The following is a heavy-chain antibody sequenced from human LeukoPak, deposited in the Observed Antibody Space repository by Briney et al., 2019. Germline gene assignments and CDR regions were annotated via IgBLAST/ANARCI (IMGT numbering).Heavy chain of an antibody. V-gene: IGHV1-2*02. D-gene: IGHD5-12*01. J-gene: IGHJ5*02. CDR3: ARTDIAATSWFDP. CDR2: INPNSGGT. Sequence: ASVKVSCKASGYTFTGYYMHWVRQAPGQGLEWMGWINPNSGGTNYAQKFQGRVTMTRDTSISTAYMELSRLRSDDTAVYYCARTDIAATSWFDPWGQGTLVTVSS. CDR1: GYTFTGYY.